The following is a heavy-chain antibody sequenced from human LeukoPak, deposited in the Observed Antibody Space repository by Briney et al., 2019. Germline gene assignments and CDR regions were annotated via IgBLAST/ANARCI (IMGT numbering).Heavy chain of an antibody. Sequence: GGSLRLSCAASGFTFSSYAMHWVRQAPGKGLEWVAVISYDGSNKYYADSVKGRFTISRDNSKNTLYLQMNSLRAEDTAVYYCARRQGYYFDYWGQGTLVTVSS. J-gene: IGHJ4*02. CDR3: ARRQGYYFDY. CDR1: GFTFSSYA. V-gene: IGHV3-30*04. CDR2: ISYDGSNK.